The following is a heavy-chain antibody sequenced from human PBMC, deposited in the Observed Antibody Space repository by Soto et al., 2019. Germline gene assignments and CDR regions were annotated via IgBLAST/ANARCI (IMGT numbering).Heavy chain of an antibody. D-gene: IGHD3-3*01. Sequence: GGSLRLSCAASGFTFDDYAMHWVRQVPGKGLEWVSGINWNSGSIGYGDSVKGRFAISRDNAKNSLHLQMNSLSAEDTAFYYCARVRFLTLLGVLNRFDSWGQGALVTVSS. CDR2: INWNSGSI. CDR3: ARVRFLTLLGVLNRFDS. J-gene: IGHJ4*02. V-gene: IGHV3-9*01. CDR1: GFTFDDYA.